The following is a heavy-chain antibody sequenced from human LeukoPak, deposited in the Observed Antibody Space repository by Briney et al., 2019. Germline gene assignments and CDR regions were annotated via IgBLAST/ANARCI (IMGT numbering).Heavy chain of an antibody. Sequence: SETLSLTCAVYGGSFSGYYWSWIRQPPGKGLEWIGEINHSGSTNYNPSLKSRVTISVDTSKNQFSLKLSSVTAADTAVYYCARGTRHSWFDPWGQGAMVTVSS. CDR3: ARGTRHSWFDP. CDR2: INHSGST. CDR1: GGSFSGYY. J-gene: IGHJ5*02. V-gene: IGHV4-34*01.